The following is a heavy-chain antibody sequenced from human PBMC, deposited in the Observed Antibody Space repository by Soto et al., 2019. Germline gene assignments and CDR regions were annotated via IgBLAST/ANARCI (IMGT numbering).Heavy chain of an antibody. D-gene: IGHD5-12*01. Sequence: PGGSLRLSCGASGFTFSSYAIHGVRQAPGKGLEWVAVISYDGSEKYYADSVKGRFTISRDNSKNTLYLQMNSLRADDTAVYYCARKVPGSPDDGMDVWGQGTTVTVSS. CDR2: ISYDGSEK. CDR1: GFTFSSYA. CDR3: ARKVPGSPDDGMDV. V-gene: IGHV3-30-3*01. J-gene: IGHJ6*02.